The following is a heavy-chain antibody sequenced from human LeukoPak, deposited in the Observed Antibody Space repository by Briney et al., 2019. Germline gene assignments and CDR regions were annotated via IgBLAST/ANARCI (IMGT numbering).Heavy chain of an antibody. CDR2: IYSDGST. D-gene: IGHD6-13*01. Sequence: GGSLRLSCAASGFTVSSNYMSWVRQAPGKGPEWVSVIYSDGSTYYADSVKGRFTISRDTSKNTLYLQMNSLRAEDTAVYYCARNIPSSWSWGWFDPWGQGTLVTVSS. CDR1: GFTVSSNY. J-gene: IGHJ5*02. V-gene: IGHV3-53*01. CDR3: ARNIPSSWSWGWFDP.